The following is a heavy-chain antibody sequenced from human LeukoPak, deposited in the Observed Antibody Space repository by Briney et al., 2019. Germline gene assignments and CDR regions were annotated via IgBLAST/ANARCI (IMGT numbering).Heavy chain of an antibody. CDR2: IYTSGNT. CDR3: ARGLSSFYAFLDY. D-gene: IGHD3-16*01. Sequence: PSETLSLTCTVSGDSISSGRYYWTWIRQPARKGLEWIGRIYTSGNTDYNPSLKSRVTISLDTSKSQFSMKLKSVTAADTAVYYCARGLSSFYAFLDYWGQGSLVTVSS. V-gene: IGHV4-61*02. CDR1: GDSISSGRYY. J-gene: IGHJ4*02.